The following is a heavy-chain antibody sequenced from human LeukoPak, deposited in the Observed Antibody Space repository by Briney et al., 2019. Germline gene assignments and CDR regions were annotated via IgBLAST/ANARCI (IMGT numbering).Heavy chain of an antibody. Sequence: ASVKVSCKASGYTFTNYGITWVRQAPGQGLEWMGWINANNGDTNYAQNLQGRLTMTRDTSTSTAYMELRSLRSDDTAVCFCARGPIAAAGDYWGQGTLVSLSS. CDR3: ARGPIAAAGDY. V-gene: IGHV1-18*01. J-gene: IGHJ4*02. D-gene: IGHD6-13*01. CDR2: INANNGDT. CDR1: GYTFTNYG.